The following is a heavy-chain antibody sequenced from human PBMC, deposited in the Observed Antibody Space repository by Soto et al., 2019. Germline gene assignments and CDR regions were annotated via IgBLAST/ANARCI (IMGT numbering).Heavy chain of an antibody. CDR3: ARGPVVPAAPPSYWFDP. J-gene: IGHJ5*02. CDR2: ISAYNGNT. D-gene: IGHD2-2*01. Sequence: ASVKVSCKASGYTFTSYGLSWVRQAPGHGLEWMGWISAYNGNTNYAQKLQGRVTMTTDTSTSTAYMELRSLRSDDTAVYYCARGPVVPAAPPSYWFDPWGQGTRVTVSS. CDR1: GYTFTSYG. V-gene: IGHV1-18*01.